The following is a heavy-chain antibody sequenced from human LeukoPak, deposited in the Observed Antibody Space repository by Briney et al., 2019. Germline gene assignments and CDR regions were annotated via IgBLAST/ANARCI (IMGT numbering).Heavy chain of an antibody. CDR3: ARDLSRVVAATSADY. J-gene: IGHJ4*02. V-gene: IGHV3-30-3*01. CDR2: TSFDGTNK. CDR1: GFTFSGYS. Sequence: GMSLRLSCAASGFTFSGYSMHWVRQAPGKGLEWVAVTSFDGTNKYYADSVEGRFTISRDLSKNTLYVQMNSLRADDTAVYFCARDLSRVVAATSADYWGQGTLVTVSS. D-gene: IGHD2-15*01.